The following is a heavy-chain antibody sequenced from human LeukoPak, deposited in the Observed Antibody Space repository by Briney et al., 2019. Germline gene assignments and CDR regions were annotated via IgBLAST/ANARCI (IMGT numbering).Heavy chain of an antibody. Sequence: GASVKVSCETSGYTFTDSYIHWVRQAPGQGLEWMGWISAYNGNTNYAQKLQGRVTMTTDTSTSTAYMELRSLRSDDTAVYYCASAGFAAHPEDYWGQGTLVTVSS. D-gene: IGHD1-14*01. CDR2: ISAYNGNT. CDR1: GYTFTDSY. V-gene: IGHV1-18*04. J-gene: IGHJ4*02. CDR3: ASAGFAAHPEDY.